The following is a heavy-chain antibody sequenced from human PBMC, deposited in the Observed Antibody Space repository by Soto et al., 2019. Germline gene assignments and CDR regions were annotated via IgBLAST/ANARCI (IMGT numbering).Heavy chain of an antibody. CDR2: IYYSGST. J-gene: IGHJ5*02. D-gene: IGHD2-8*01. V-gene: IGHV4-31*03. CDR3: ARGMVYAQGRYNWFDP. CDR1: GGPISSGGYY. Sequence: PSETLSLTCTVSGGPISSGGYYWSWIRQHPGKGLEWIGYIYYSGSTYYNPSLKSRVTISVDTSKNQFSLKLSSVTAADTAVYYCARGMVYAQGRYNWFDPWGQGTRVTVSS.